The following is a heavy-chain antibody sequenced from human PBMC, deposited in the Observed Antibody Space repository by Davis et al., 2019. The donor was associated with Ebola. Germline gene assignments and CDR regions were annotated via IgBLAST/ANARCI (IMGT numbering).Heavy chain of an antibody. V-gene: IGHV1-69*13. D-gene: IGHD3-3*01. CDR1: GGTFSSYA. CDR2: IIPIFGTA. J-gene: IGHJ4*02. CDR3: ARIRITIFGVVPSPFDY. Sequence: SAKVSCKASGGTFSSYAISWVRQAPGQGLEWMGVIIPIFGTANYAQKFQGRVTITADESTSTAYMELSSLRSEDTAVYYCARIRITIFGVVPSPFDYWGQGTLVTVSS.